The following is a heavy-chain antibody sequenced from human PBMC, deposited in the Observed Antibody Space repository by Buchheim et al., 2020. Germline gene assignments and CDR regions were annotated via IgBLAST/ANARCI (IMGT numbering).Heavy chain of an antibody. CDR3: ARDGGSCSSTSCYRVDGMDV. Sequence: VQLVESGGGVVQPGRSLRLSCAASGFTFSSYAMHWVRQAPGKGLEWVAVISYDGSNKYYADSVKGRFTISRDNSKNTLYLQMNSLRAEDTAVYYCARDGGSCSSTSCYRVDGMDVWGQGTT. CDR1: GFTFSSYA. CDR2: ISYDGSNK. V-gene: IGHV3-30*04. J-gene: IGHJ6*02. D-gene: IGHD2-2*01.